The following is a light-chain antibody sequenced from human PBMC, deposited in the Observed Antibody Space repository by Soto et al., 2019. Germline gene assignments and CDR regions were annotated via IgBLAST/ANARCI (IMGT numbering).Light chain of an antibody. Sequence: DIQMTQSPSTLSASVGDRVTITGRSSHSISSWLAWYQQKPGKVPKLLIYRASTLESGVPSRFSGSESGTEFTLTISSLQPEDFATYYCQQYKDDPVTFGQGTKVDIK. J-gene: IGKJ1*01. CDR2: RAS. V-gene: IGKV1-5*03. CDR3: QQYKDDPVT. CDR1: HSISSW.